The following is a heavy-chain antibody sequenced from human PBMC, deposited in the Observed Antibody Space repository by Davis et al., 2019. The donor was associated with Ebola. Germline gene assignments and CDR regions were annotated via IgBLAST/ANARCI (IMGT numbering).Heavy chain of an antibody. CDR2: IDPSDSYT. V-gene: IGHV5-10-1*04. J-gene: IGHJ6*02. CDR1: GYSFTSYW. Sequence: GESLKISCKGSGYSFTSYWISWVRQMPGKGLEWMGRIDPSDSYTNYSPSFQGQVTISADKSISTAYLQWSSLKASDIAMYYCARHPYYYYGMDVWGQGTTVTVSS. CDR3: ARHPYYYYGMDV.